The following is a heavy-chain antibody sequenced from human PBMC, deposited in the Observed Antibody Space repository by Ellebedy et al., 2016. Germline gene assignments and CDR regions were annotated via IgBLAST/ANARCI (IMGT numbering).Heavy chain of an antibody. V-gene: IGHV4-59*01. CDR2: IYYSGST. Sequence: SETLSLXXTVSGGSISSYYWSWIRQPPGKGLEWIGYIYYSGSTNYNPSLKSRVTISVDTSKNQFSLKLSSVTAADTAVYYCARDYGEGLDYWGQGTLVTVSS. CDR3: ARDYGEGLDY. CDR1: GGSISSYY. J-gene: IGHJ4*02. D-gene: IGHD4-17*01.